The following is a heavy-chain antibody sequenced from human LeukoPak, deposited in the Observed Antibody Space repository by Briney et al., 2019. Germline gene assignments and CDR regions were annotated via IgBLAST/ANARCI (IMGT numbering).Heavy chain of an antibody. CDR3: AKDRGSRYYYYMDV. J-gene: IGHJ6*03. CDR1: GFTFDDYA. CDR2: ISWNSGSI. V-gene: IGHV3-9*03. Sequence: PGGSLRLSCAASGFTFDDYAMHWVRQAPGKGLEWVSGISWNSGSIGYADSVKGRFTISRDNAKNSLYLQMNSLRAEDMALYYCAKDRGSRYYYYMDVWGKGTTVTVSS. D-gene: IGHD2-2*01.